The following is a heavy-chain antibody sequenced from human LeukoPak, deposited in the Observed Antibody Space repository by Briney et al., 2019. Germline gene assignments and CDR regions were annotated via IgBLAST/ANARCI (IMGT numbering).Heavy chain of an antibody. V-gene: IGHV3-48*03. CDR3: ARATGTMIVGEY. CDR2: ISSSDSTK. D-gene: IGHD3-22*01. J-gene: IGHJ4*02. Sequence: GGSLRLSCAASGFTFSSYEMNWVRQAPGKGLEWVSYISSSDSTKYYADSVKGRFTISRDNAKNSLYLQMNSLRAEDTAVYYCARATGTMIVGEYWGQGTLVTVSS. CDR1: GFTFSSYE.